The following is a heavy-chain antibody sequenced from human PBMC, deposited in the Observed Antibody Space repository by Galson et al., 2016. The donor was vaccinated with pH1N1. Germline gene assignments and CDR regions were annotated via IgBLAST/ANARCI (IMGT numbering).Heavy chain of an antibody. CDR3: ARSPADPGYSYYYMDV. D-gene: IGHD2-21*01. CDR1: GYSFTSYW. CDR2: IFPGDSDT. J-gene: IGHJ6*03. Sequence: QSGAEVKKPGESLKISCKGSGYSFTSYWIGWVRQMPGKGLEWMGIIFPGDSDTRYSPSFQGQVTISADKSISTAYLQWNSLRASDTAMYYCARSPADPGYSYYYMDVWGKGTTVSGSS. V-gene: IGHV5-51*03.